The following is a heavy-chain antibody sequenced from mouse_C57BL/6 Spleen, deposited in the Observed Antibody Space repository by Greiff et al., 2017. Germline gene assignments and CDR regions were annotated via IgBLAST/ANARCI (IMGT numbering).Heavy chain of an antibody. CDR3: ARSYYYYGSSYWYFYV. V-gene: IGHV1-18*01. CDR2: INPNNGGT. Sequence: VQLQQPGPELVKPGASVKIPCKASGYTFTDYNMDWVKQSHGKSLEWIGDINPNNGGTIYNQKFKGKATLTVDKSSSTAYIELRSLTSEDTAVYYCARSYYYYGSSYWYFYVWGTGPTVTVAS. CDR1: GYTFTDYN. J-gene: IGHJ1*03. D-gene: IGHD1-1*01.